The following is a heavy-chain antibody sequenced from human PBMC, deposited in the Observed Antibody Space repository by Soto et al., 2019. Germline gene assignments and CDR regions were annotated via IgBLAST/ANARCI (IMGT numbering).Heavy chain of an antibody. Sequence: EVQLVESGGGLVKPGGSLRLSCAASGFPFSSYSMNWVRQAPGKGLEGVTSISSSSSYIYYADSVKGRFTISRDNAKNSRYLQMNSLRAEDTAVYYCARDRDCSSTSCLSNWFDPWGQGTLVTVSS. D-gene: IGHD2-2*01. CDR3: ARDRDCSSTSCLSNWFDP. J-gene: IGHJ5*02. CDR1: GFPFSSYS. V-gene: IGHV3-21*01. CDR2: ISSSSSYI.